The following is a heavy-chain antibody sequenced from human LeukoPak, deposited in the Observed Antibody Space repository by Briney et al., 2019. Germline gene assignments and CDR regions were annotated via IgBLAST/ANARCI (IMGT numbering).Heavy chain of an antibody. CDR2: INPSSGGT. Sequence: ASVKVSCKASGYTFTGYYMHWVRQAPGQGLEWMGWINPSSGGTNYAQKFQGRVTMTRDTSISTAYMELSRLRSDDTAVYYCARPMVRGVIGVFDYWGQGTLVTVSS. J-gene: IGHJ4*02. CDR1: GYTFTGYY. D-gene: IGHD3-10*01. CDR3: ARPMVRGVIGVFDY. V-gene: IGHV1-2*02.